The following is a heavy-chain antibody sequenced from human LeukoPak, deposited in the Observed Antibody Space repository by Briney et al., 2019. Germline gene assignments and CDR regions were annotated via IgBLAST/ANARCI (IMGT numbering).Heavy chain of an antibody. D-gene: IGHD3-22*01. J-gene: IGHJ4*02. V-gene: IGHV1-2*02. Sequence: ASVKVSCKASGYTFTGYYMHWVRQAPGQGLEWMGWINPNSGGTNYAQKFQGRVTMTRDTPISTAYMELSRLRSDDTAVYYCARGDWNYYDSSGQIDYWGQGTLVTVSS. CDR2: INPNSGGT. CDR1: GYTFTGYY. CDR3: ARGDWNYYDSSGQIDY.